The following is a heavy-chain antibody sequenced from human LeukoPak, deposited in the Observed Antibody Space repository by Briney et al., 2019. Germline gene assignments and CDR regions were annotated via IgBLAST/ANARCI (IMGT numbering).Heavy chain of an antibody. V-gene: IGHV4-34*01. CDR3: ACLYYYGSGSLSSDWFEP. J-gene: IGHJ5*02. D-gene: IGHD3-10*01. CDR2: INHSGST. CDR1: GGSFSGYY. Sequence: SETLSLTCAVYGGSFSGYYWSWIRRPPGKGLEWIGEINHSGSTNYNPSLKSRVTISVDTSKNQFSLKLSSVTAADTAVYYCACLYYYGSGSLSSDWFEPWGQGTLVTVSS.